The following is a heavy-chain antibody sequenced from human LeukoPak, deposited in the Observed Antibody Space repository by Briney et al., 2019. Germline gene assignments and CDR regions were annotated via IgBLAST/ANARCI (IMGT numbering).Heavy chain of an antibody. V-gene: IGHV4-34*01. CDR3: ARGWVATIRY. CDR2: INHSGST. D-gene: IGHD5-12*01. J-gene: IGHJ4*02. CDR1: GGSFSGYY. Sequence: PSETLSLTCAVYGGSFSGYYWSWIRQPPGKGLEWIGEINHSGSTNYNPSLKSRVTISVDTSKNQFSLKLSSVTAADTAVYYCARGWVATIRYWGQGTLVTVSS.